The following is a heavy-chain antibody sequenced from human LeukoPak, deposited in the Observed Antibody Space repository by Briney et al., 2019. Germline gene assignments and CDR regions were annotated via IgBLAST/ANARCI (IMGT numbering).Heavy chain of an antibody. Sequence: SETLSLTCTVSGGSIGSFYWSWIRQPPGKGLEWMGYIYYSGNANYNPSLKSRVTISVDTSKNQFSLKLTSVTAADTAVYYCARGSVLLSMDVWGKGTTVTISS. CDR1: GGSIGSFY. D-gene: IGHD3-10*01. CDR2: IYYSGNA. J-gene: IGHJ6*03. V-gene: IGHV4-59*01. CDR3: ARGSVLLSMDV.